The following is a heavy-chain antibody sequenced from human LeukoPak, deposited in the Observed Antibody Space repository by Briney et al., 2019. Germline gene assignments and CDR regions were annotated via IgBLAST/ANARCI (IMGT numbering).Heavy chain of an antibody. D-gene: IGHD2-2*01. Sequence: GGSLRLSCAASGFTFSSYSMNWVRQAPGKGLEWVSSISSSSSYIYYADSVKGRFTISRDNAKNSLYLQMNSLRAEDTAVYYCARSDVVVPAAITFFSVYFDYWGQGTLVTVSS. V-gene: IGHV3-21*01. CDR3: ARSDVVVPAAITFFSVYFDY. J-gene: IGHJ4*02. CDR2: ISSSSSYI. CDR1: GFTFSSYS.